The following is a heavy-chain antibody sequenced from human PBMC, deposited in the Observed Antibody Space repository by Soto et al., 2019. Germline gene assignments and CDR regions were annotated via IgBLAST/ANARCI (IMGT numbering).Heavy chain of an antibody. Sequence: PGGSLRLSCAASGSTFSDYYMSWIRQAPGKGLEWVSYISSSGSTIYYADSVKGRFTISRDNAKNSLYLQMNSLRAEDTAVYYCARRMEDTTEFDYWGQGTLVTVSS. D-gene: IGHD5-18*01. CDR2: ISSSGSTI. CDR3: ARRMEDTTEFDY. CDR1: GSTFSDYY. V-gene: IGHV3-11*01. J-gene: IGHJ4*02.